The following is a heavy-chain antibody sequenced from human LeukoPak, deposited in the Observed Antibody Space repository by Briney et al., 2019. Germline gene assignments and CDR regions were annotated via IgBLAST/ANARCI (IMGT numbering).Heavy chain of an antibody. Sequence: PGGSLRLSCAASGFTFSSYAMSWVRQAPGKGLEWVSAISGSGGSTYYADSVKGRFTTSRDNSKNTLYLQMNSLRAEDTAVYYCAKDRAEYSSSWDYYYYYMDVWGKGTTVTVS. CDR3: AKDRAEYSSSWDYYYYYMDV. CDR2: ISGSGGST. D-gene: IGHD6-13*01. V-gene: IGHV3-23*01. J-gene: IGHJ6*03. CDR1: GFTFSSYA.